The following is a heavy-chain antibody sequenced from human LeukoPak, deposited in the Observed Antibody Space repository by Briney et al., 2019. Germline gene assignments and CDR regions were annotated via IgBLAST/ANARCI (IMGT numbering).Heavy chain of an antibody. V-gene: IGHV3-23*01. J-gene: IGHJ6*03. CDR1: GFTFSHYA. CDR3: AKELAYAYYSDV. CDR2: ISGSGGST. D-gene: IGHD1-1*01. Sequence: AGGSLRLSCAASGFTFSHYAMSWVRQAPGKGLEWVSGISGSGGSTYYADSVKGRFTVSRDNSKNTLYLQMTSLRVEDTAVYYCAKELAYAYYSDVWAKGPRSPSP.